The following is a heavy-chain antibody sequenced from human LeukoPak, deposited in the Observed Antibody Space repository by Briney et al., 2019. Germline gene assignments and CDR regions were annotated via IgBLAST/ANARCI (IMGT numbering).Heavy chain of an antibody. CDR1: GYSFTGYY. CDR3: ARDGTHAWGAVYYYMDV. J-gene: IGHJ6*03. Sequence: ASVKVSCKASGYSFTGYYMHWVRQAPGQGLEWMGWINPNSGGTNYAQKFQGRVTMTRDTSISTAYMELSRLRSDDTAVYYCARDGTHAWGAVYYYMDVWGKGTTVTVSS. CDR2: INPNSGGT. D-gene: IGHD3-16*01. V-gene: IGHV1-2*02.